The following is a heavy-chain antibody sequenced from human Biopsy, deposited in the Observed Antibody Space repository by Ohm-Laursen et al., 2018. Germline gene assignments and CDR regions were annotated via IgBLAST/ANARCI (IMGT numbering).Heavy chain of an antibody. V-gene: IGHV3-21*01. J-gene: IGHJ5*01. CDR3: VREQPALAGGGSWFDS. CDR2: ITSGSSYI. Sequence: SLRLSCAASAFPFTRFSMDWVCQATGKGLAWVESITSGSSYIYYANSVKRRFTISRANPKTSLYLQMNSLRADDSAGYFCVREQPALAGGGSWFDSWGQGTLVIVSS. CDR1: AFPFTRFS. D-gene: IGHD6-19*01.